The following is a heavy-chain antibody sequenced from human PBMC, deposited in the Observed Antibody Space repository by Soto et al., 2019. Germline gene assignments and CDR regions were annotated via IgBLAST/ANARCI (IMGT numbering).Heavy chain of an antibody. CDR3: ARGDSAGYLLPSDH. J-gene: IGHJ4*02. Sequence: XSVKVSCKASGYTLTYYYLHWVRQAPGQGLEWMGWINPNSGDTYYAEDFQGRVTMARDTSINTAYIDLSRLKYDDTAVYYCARGDSAGYLLPSDHWGQGTLVTVSS. CDR1: GYTLTYYY. V-gene: IGHV1-2*02. CDR2: INPNSGDT. D-gene: IGHD5-12*01.